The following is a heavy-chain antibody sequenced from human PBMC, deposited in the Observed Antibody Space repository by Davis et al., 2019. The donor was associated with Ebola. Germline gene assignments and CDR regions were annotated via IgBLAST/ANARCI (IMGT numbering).Heavy chain of an antibody. D-gene: IGHD3-3*01. CDR2: ISYDGSNK. J-gene: IGHJ4*02. CDR3: AKDAPTLLYYDFWSGYYDY. V-gene: IGHV3-30*04. CDR1: GFTFSSYA. Sequence: GESLKISCAASGFTFSSYAMHWVCQAPGKGLEWVAVISYDGSNKYYADSVKGRFTISRDNSKNTLYLQMNSLRAEDTAVYYCAKDAPTLLYYDFWSGYYDYWGQGTLVTVSS.